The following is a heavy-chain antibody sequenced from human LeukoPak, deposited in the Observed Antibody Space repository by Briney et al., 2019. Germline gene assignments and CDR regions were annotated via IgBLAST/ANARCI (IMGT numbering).Heavy chain of an antibody. CDR3: ARPRWLQFGPHDS. CDR2: IKQDESEK. D-gene: IGHD6-19*01. Sequence: PGGSLRLSCAVSGFTFSSYGMHWVRQAPGKGLEWVANIKQDESEKYYVDSVKGRFTISRDNAKNTLYLQMNNLRGEDTAVYYCARPRWLQFGPHDSWGQGTLVTVSS. CDR1: GFTFSSYG. V-gene: IGHV3-7*01. J-gene: IGHJ4*02.